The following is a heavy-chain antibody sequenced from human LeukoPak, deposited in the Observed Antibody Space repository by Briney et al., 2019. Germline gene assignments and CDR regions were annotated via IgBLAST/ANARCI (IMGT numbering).Heavy chain of an antibody. CDR3: ARGPNSNWSGLDF. V-gene: IGHV3-53*01. CDR1: GFTVSSNY. D-gene: IGHD6-6*01. J-gene: IGHJ4*02. Sequence: GGSLRLSCAASGFTVSSNYMSWVRQAPGKGLEWVSVIYSGGSTYYADSVKGRFTISRDNSKNTLYLQMDSLRVEDTAVYYCARGPNSNWSGLDFWGQGTLLTVSS. CDR2: IYSGGST.